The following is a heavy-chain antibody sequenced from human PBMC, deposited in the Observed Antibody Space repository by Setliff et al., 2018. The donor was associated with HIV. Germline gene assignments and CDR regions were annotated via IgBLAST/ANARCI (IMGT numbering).Heavy chain of an antibody. Sequence: KTSETLSLTCAVSGYSISSSFYWSWMRQPPGKGLEWIGSIYQSGNTNYNPSLESRLTISVDTAKNQFSLKLSSVTAANTAVYYCAAATTLLSPRAWGQGTLVTAPQ. J-gene: IGHJ5*02. CDR1: GYSISSSFY. D-gene: IGHD2-15*01. CDR2: IYQSGNT. V-gene: IGHV4-38-2*01. CDR3: AAATTLLSPRA.